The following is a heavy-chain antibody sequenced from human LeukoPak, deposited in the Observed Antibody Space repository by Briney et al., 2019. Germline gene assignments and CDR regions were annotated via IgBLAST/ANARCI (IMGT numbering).Heavy chain of an antibody. V-gene: IGHV1-46*01. Sequence: ASVKVSCKTSGYTFTSYHMHWVRQAPGQGLKWVAIIKSTGDTTVYAQKFQGRVTVTRDTSTSTVYMDLSSLSSEDTAVYYCVREDAHTYYFDFWGPGTLVTVSS. CDR2: IKSTGDTT. CDR1: GYTFTSYH. D-gene: IGHD2-2*01. CDR3: VREDAHTYYFDF. J-gene: IGHJ4*02.